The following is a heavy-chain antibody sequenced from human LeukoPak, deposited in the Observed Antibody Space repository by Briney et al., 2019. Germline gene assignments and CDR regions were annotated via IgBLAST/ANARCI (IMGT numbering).Heavy chain of an antibody. CDR2: IIPIFGTA. CDR3: ARDQEGAAAGMSSWFDP. D-gene: IGHD6-13*01. Sequence: ASVKVSCKASGGTFSSYAISWVRQAPGQGLEWMGGIIPIFGTANYAQKFQGRVTITTDESTSTAYMELSSLRSEDTAVYYCARDQEGAAAGMSSWFDPWGQGTLVTVSS. J-gene: IGHJ5*02. V-gene: IGHV1-69*05. CDR1: GGTFSSYA.